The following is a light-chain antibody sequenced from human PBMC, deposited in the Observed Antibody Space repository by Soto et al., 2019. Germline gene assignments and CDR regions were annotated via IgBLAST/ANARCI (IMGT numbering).Light chain of an antibody. CDR3: QQYGSSPRWT. J-gene: IGKJ2*02. CDR1: RSVTSNF. V-gene: IGKV3-20*01. CDR2: GAS. Sequence: NELTQSPGTLSLSPGERATLACRASRSVTSNFVAWYQQKPGQAPRLLVYGASTRAIDIPERFSGSGSGTDFSPTINRLEPEDVAVYFCQQYGSSPRWTVGQGNKVESK.